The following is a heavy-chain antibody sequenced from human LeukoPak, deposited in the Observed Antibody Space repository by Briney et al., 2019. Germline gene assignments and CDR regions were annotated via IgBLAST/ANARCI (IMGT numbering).Heavy chain of an antibody. CDR3: ASQIVVVVAAYDAFDI. J-gene: IGHJ3*02. CDR1: GFTFSSYE. D-gene: IGHD2-15*01. CDR2: ISSSGSTI. V-gene: IGHV3-48*03. Sequence: PGGSLRLSCAASGFTFSSYEMNWVRQAPGKGLEWVSYISSSGSTIYYADSVKGRFTISRDNAKNSLYLQMNSLKAEDTAAYYCASQIVVVVAAYDAFDIWGQGTMVTVSS.